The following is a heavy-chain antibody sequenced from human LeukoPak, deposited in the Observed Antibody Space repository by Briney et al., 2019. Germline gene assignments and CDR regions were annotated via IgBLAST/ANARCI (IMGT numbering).Heavy chain of an antibody. Sequence: ASVKVPCKASGYTFSDYHIHWVRQAPGQGLEWMGWINPNSGDTNYAQKFQGRVTMTRDTSISTAYMDLSSLRSDDTAVYYCARPTLQTLGAWGQGTLVTVSS. CDR3: ARPTLQTLGA. J-gene: IGHJ5*02. D-gene: IGHD3-10*01. CDR2: INPNSGDT. V-gene: IGHV1-2*02. CDR1: GYTFSDYH.